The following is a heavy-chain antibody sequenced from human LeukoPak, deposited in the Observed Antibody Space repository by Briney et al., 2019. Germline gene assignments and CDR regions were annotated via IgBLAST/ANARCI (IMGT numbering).Heavy chain of an antibody. D-gene: IGHD4-17*01. CDR3: ATGYGYYVKGVAYYYYGMDV. J-gene: IGHJ6*02. CDR1: GYTLTELS. Sequence: ASVKVSCKVSGYTLTELSMHWVRQAPGKGIEWMGGYDPEDGETIYAQKFQGRVTMTEDTSTDTAYMELSSLRSEDTAVYYCATGYGYYVKGVAYYYYGMDVWGQGTTVTVSS. V-gene: IGHV1-24*01. CDR2: YDPEDGET.